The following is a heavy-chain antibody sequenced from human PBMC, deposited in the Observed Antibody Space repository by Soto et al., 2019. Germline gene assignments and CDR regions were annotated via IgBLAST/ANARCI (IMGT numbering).Heavy chain of an antibody. Sequence: SETLSLTCAVSGGSISSGGSSWSWIRQPPGKGLEWIGYIYHSGSTYYNPSLKSRVTISVDRSKNQFSLKLSSVTAADTAVYYWAARDSSGYSAFDIWGQGTMVTVSS. CDR3: AARDSSGYSAFDI. CDR1: GGSISSGGSS. V-gene: IGHV4-30-2*01. CDR2: IYHSGST. D-gene: IGHD3-22*01. J-gene: IGHJ3*02.